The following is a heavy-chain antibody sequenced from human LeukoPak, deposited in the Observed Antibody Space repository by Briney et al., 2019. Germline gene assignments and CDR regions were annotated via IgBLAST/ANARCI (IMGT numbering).Heavy chain of an antibody. CDR1: GGTFSSYA. J-gene: IGHJ6*03. D-gene: IGHD6-13*01. Sequence: ASVKVSCKASGGTFSSYAISWVRQAPGQGLEWMGWINPNSGGTNYAQKFQGRVTMTRDTSISTAYMELSRLRSDDTAVYYCARDVVAAAGYYYYYMDVWGKGTTVTVSS. CDR3: ARDVVAAAGYYYYYMDV. V-gene: IGHV1-2*02. CDR2: INPNSGGT.